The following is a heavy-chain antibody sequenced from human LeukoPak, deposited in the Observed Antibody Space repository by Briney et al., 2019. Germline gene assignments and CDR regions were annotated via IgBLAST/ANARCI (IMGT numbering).Heavy chain of an antibody. J-gene: IGHJ6*02. Sequence: GESLKISCKGSGYSFTSYWIGWVRQMPGKGLEWMGIIYPGDSDTRYSPSFQGQVTISADKSISTAYLQWSSLKASDTAMYYCARRQYCSGGSCYYYYGMDVWGQGTTVTVSS. CDR2: IYPGDSDT. V-gene: IGHV5-51*01. CDR3: ARRQYCSGGSCYYYYGMDV. D-gene: IGHD2-15*01. CDR1: GYSFTSYW.